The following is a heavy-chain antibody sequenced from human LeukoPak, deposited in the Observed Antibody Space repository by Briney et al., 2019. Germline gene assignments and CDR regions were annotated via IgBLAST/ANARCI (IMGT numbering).Heavy chain of an antibody. D-gene: IGHD1-26*01. J-gene: IGHJ4*02. Sequence: SETLSLTCTVSGDSISSYYWTWIRQPPGKGLEWIGYIYYSGTTNYNPSLKSRVTISVDSSKNQFSLSLSSVSAADTVVYYCASGRPLGFDYWGQGSLVTVSS. CDR2: IYYSGTT. CDR3: ASGRPLGFDY. CDR1: GDSISSYY. V-gene: IGHV4-59*01.